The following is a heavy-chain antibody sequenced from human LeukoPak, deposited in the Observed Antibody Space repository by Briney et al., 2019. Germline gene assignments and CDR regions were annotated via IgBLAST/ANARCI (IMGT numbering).Heavy chain of an antibody. D-gene: IGHD2-21*02. CDR2: IYTSGST. CDR3: ARDRVVTDLYYYYGMDV. V-gene: IGHV4-4*07. J-gene: IGHJ6*02. CDR1: GGSISSYY. Sequence: SETLSLTCTVSGGSISSYYWSWIRQPAGKGLEWIGRIYTSGSTNYNPSLKSRVTMSVDTSKNQFSLKLSSVTAADTAVYYCARDRVVTDLYYYYGMDVWGQGTTVTVSS.